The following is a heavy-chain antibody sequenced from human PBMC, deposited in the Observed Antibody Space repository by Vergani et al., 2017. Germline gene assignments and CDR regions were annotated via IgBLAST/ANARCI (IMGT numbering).Heavy chain of an antibody. CDR1: GGSISSYY. CDR2: IYYSGST. D-gene: IGHD4-17*01. Sequence: QVQLQESGPGLVKPSETLSLTCTVSGGSISSYYWSWIRQPPGKGLEWIGYIYYSGSTYYNPSLKSRVTISVDTSKNQFSLKLSSVTAADTAVYYCARGGDYGVFGDYYYYMDVWGKGTTVTVSS. V-gene: IGHV4-59*06. CDR3: ARGGDYGVFGDYYYYMDV. J-gene: IGHJ6*03.